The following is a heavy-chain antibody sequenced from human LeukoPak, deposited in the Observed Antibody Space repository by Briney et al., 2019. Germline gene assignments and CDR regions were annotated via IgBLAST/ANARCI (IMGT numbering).Heavy chain of an antibody. Sequence: EGSLRLSCAASGFTFSTYAMSWVRQAPGKGLEWVSAISGSGGSTYYADSVKGRFTISRDNSKNTLYLQMNSLRAEDTAVYYCAASLPNIVVVPATKGPFGYWGQGTLVTVSS. J-gene: IGHJ4*02. CDR3: AASLPNIVVVPATKGPFGY. V-gene: IGHV3-23*01. CDR1: GFTFSTYA. CDR2: ISGSGGST. D-gene: IGHD2-2*01.